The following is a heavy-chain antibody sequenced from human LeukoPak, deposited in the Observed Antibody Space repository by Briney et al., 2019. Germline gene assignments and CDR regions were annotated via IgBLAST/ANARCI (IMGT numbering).Heavy chain of an antibody. D-gene: IGHD6-13*01. V-gene: IGHV3-30*18. J-gene: IGHJ1*01. CDR1: GFTFSSYG. Sequence: GGSLRLSCAASGFTFSSYGMHWVRQAPGKGLEWVAVISYDGSNKYYADSVKGRFTTSRDNSKNTLYLQMNSLRAEDTAVYYCAKDHSSSTGYFQHWGQGTLVTVSS. CDR3: AKDHSSSTGYFQH. CDR2: ISYDGSNK.